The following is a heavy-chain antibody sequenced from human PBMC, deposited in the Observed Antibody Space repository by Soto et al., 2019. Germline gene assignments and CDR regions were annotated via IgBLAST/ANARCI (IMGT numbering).Heavy chain of an antibody. D-gene: IGHD6-13*01. V-gene: IGHV3-23*01. CDR1: GFTFSSYA. CDR3: AKRQYSSSWSAFDY. CDR2: ISDSGGIT. Sequence: EVQLLESGGCLVQPGGSLRLSCAASGFTFSSYAMSWVRQAPGKGLEWVSAISDSGGITYYADSVKGRFTISRDNXXNTLYLQMNSLRAEDTAVYYCAKRQYSSSWSAFDYWGQGTLVTVSS. J-gene: IGHJ4*02.